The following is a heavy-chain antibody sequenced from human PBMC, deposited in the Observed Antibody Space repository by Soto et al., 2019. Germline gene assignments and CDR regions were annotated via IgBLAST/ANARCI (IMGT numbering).Heavy chain of an antibody. V-gene: IGHV3-74*01. J-gene: IGHJ3*02. CDR1: GFTFGSHW. CDR3: ARGLEEWGTPAVI. D-gene: IGHD3-3*01. Sequence: EVQLVESGGGLVQPGGSLRLSCAASGFTFGSHWMHWVRQAPGKGLVWVSRINSDGSSTTYADSVKGRFTISRDDAKSTLYLQMNSLRAEDTAVYYWARGLEEWGTPAVIWGQGTLVTVSS. CDR2: INSDGSST.